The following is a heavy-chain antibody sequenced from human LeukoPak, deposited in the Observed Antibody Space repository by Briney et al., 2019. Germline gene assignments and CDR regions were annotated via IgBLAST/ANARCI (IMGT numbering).Heavy chain of an antibody. CDR2: INHSGST. CDR3: ARGLSYYYDSSGYPVN. CDR1: GGSFSGYY. D-gene: IGHD3-22*01. Sequence: SETLSLTCAVYGGSFSGYYWSWIRQPPGKGLEWIGEINHSGSTNYNPSLKSRVTISVDTSKNQFSLKLSSVIAADTAVYYCARGLSYYYDSSGYPVNWGQGALVTVSS. J-gene: IGHJ4*02. V-gene: IGHV4-34*01.